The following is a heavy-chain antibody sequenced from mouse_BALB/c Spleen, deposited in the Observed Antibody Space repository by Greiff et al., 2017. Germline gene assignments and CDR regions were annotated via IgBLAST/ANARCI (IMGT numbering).Heavy chain of an antibody. J-gene: IGHJ4*01. CDR1: GYTFTDYW. CDR3: ARGAYYGSSYDYAMDY. CDR2: IDTSDSYT. V-gene: IGHV1-69*01. Sequence: QVQLKQPGAELVMPGASVKMSCKASGYTFTDYWMHWVKQRPGQGLEWIGAIDTSDSYTSYNQKFKGKATLTVDESSSTAYMQLSSLTSEDSAVYYCARGAYYGSSYDYAMDYWGQGTSVTVSS. D-gene: IGHD1-1*01.